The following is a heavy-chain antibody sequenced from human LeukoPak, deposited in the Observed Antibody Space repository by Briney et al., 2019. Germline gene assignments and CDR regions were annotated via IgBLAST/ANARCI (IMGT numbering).Heavy chain of an antibody. CDR3: ARASDPWLQLT. CDR1: GFTFSNYW. V-gene: IGHV3-7*05. J-gene: IGHJ5*02. CDR2: IKQDGSEK. Sequence: GGSLRLSCAASGFTFSNYWMIWVRQAPGKGLEWVGNIKQDGSEKRYADSVRGRFSISRDNAQTSLYLQMNSLRAEDTAVYYCARASDPWLQLTWGQGTLVAVSS. D-gene: IGHD5-24*01.